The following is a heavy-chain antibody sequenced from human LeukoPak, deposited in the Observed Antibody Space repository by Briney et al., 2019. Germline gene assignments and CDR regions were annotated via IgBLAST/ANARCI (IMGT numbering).Heavy chain of an antibody. CDR1: GGSISSSSYY. V-gene: IGHV4-39*07. D-gene: IGHD3-9*01. Sequence: SETLSLTCTVSGGSISSSSYYWGWIRQPPGKGLEWIGSIYYSGSTYYNPSLKSRVTISVDTSKNQFSLKLSSVTAADTAVYYCASPNLTYYDILTGYSKGNFDYWGQGTLVTVSS. J-gene: IGHJ4*02. CDR3: ASPNLTYYDILTGYSKGNFDY. CDR2: IYYSGST.